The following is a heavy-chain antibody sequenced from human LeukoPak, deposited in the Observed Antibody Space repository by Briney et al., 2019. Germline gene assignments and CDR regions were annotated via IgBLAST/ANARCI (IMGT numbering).Heavy chain of an antibody. Sequence: PGGSLRLSCEASGFSFSRYGMSWVRQAPGEGLQWVSGFSASDGSRYYADSVKGRFTISRDNSKNTLYLQMNSLRAEDTAVYYCAKNIGGFDYWGQGTLVTVSS. CDR3: AKNIGGFDY. CDR2: FSASDGSR. D-gene: IGHD4-23*01. V-gene: IGHV3-23*01. J-gene: IGHJ4*02. CDR1: GFSFSRYG.